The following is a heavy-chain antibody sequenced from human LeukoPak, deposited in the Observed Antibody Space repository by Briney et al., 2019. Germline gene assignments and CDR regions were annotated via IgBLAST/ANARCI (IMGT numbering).Heavy chain of an antibody. Sequence: PGGSLRLSCAAPGFTFSSYAMSWVRQAPGKGLEWVSAISGSGGSTYYADSVKGRFTISRDNSKNTLYLQMNSLRAEDTAVYYCAKGMYYDFWSGYYPHLDYWGQGTLVTVSS. CDR1: GFTFSSYA. V-gene: IGHV3-23*01. CDR3: AKGMYYDFWSGYYPHLDY. CDR2: ISGSGGST. D-gene: IGHD3-3*01. J-gene: IGHJ4*02.